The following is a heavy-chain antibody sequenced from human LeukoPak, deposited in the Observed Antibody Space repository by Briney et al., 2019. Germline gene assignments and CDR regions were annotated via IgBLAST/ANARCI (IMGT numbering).Heavy chain of an antibody. V-gene: IGHV6-1*01. CDR3: ARDLAVAGNYYYYGMDV. CDR2: TYYRSKWYN. J-gene: IGHJ6*02. Sequence: SQTLSLTCAISGDSVSSNSAAWNWIRQSPSRGLEWLGRTYYRSKWYNDYAVSVKSRITINPDTSKNQFSLRLNSVTPEDTAVYYCARDLAVAGNYYYYGMDVWGQGTTVTVSS. D-gene: IGHD6-19*01. CDR1: GDSVSSNSAA.